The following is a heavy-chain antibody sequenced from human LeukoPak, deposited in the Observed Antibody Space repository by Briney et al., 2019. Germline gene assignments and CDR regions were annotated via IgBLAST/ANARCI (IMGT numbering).Heavy chain of an antibody. CDR2: IKKDGSEK. V-gene: IGHV3-7*01. D-gene: IGHD5-18*01. CDR1: GFTFSSYW. Sequence: PGGSLRLSCAASGFTFSSYWMNWVRQAPGKGLEWVAKIKKDGSEKYYVDSVKGRFTISRDNAKTSLFLQMNSLRAEDTAVYYCARDLSGVTGYTYGRGIDYWGQGTLATVSS. J-gene: IGHJ4*02. CDR3: ARDLSGVTGYTYGRGIDY.